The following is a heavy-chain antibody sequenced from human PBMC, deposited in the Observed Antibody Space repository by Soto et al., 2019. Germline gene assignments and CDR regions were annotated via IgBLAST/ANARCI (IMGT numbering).Heavy chain of an antibody. CDR2: INPNSGGT. Sequence: ASVKVSCKASGYTFTGYYMHWVRQAPGQGLEWMGWINPNSGGTNYAQKFQGWVTMTRDTSISTAYMELSRLRSDDTAVYYCARDHSGYSSGWYGYYYYGMDVWGQGTTVTVSS. D-gene: IGHD6-19*01. CDR1: GYTFTGYY. J-gene: IGHJ6*02. V-gene: IGHV1-2*04. CDR3: ARDHSGYSSGWYGYYYYGMDV.